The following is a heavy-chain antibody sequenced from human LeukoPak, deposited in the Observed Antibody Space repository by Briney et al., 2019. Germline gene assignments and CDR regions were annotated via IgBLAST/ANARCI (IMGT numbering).Heavy chain of an antibody. Sequence: GGSLRLSCAASGFSLSGNYMSWVRQAPGKGLEWVSIIYTGGNTYYADSVKGRFTISRDNSRNTVYLQMNNLRAVDTAVYYCARRYGDYAGDDYWGQGTLVTVSS. J-gene: IGHJ4*02. CDR1: GFSLSGNY. V-gene: IGHV3-53*01. CDR2: IYTGGNT. D-gene: IGHD4-17*01. CDR3: ARRYGDYAGDDY.